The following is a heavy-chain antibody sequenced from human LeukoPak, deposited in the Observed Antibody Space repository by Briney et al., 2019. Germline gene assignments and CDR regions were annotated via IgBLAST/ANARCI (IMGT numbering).Heavy chain of an antibody. V-gene: IGHV1-69*05. D-gene: IGHD3-3*01. Sequence: SVKVSCKASGYTLTSYGISWVRQAPGQGLEWMGGIIPIFGTANYAQKFQGRVTITTDESTSTAYMELSSLRSEDTAVYYCARTYYDFWSGYRGYNWFDPWGQGTLVTVSS. CDR1: GYTLTSYG. CDR2: IIPIFGTA. CDR3: ARTYYDFWSGYRGYNWFDP. J-gene: IGHJ5*02.